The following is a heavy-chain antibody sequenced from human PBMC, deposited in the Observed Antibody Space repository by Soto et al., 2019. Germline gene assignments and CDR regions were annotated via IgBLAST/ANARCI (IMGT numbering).Heavy chain of an antibody. CDR2: IKSKTDGGTT. V-gene: IGHV3-15*01. CDR1: GFTFSSYS. D-gene: IGHD3-16*02. J-gene: IGHJ4*02. CDR3: TGDYIWGSYRYTPDY. Sequence: GGSLRLSCAASGFTFSSYSMNWVRQAPGKGLEWVGRIKSKTDGGTTDYAAPVKGRFTISRDDSKNTLYLQMNSLKTKDTAVYYCTGDYIWGSYRYTPDYWGQGTLVTVSS.